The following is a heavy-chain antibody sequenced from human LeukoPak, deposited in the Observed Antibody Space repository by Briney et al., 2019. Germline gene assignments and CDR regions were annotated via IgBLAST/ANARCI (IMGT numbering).Heavy chain of an antibody. V-gene: IGHV3-23*01. J-gene: IGHJ4*02. CDR2: IDGSGADT. Sequence: GGSLRLSCKGSGFRFSTYAMSWVRQAPGKGLEWLSTIDGSGADTYYAASVKGRFTISRDNSKNTVYLQMNSLRAEDTAVYHCTKDGYSSGWFHFDYWGQGTLVTVSS. D-gene: IGHD6-19*01. CDR3: TKDGYSSGWFHFDY. CDR1: GFRFSTYA.